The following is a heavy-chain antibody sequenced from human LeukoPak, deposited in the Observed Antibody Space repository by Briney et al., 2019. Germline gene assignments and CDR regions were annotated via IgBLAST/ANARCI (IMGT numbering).Heavy chain of an antibody. CDR3: ARDWVFFDS. V-gene: IGHV3-23*01. D-gene: IGHD6-13*01. Sequence: PGGTLRLSCAASGFTFSSYGMSWVRQAPGKGLEWVSAISGSGGSTYYADSVKGRFTISRDNAKNSLDLQMNSLRAEDTAVYYCARDWVFFDSWGQGTLVTVSS. CDR1: GFTFSSYG. J-gene: IGHJ4*02. CDR2: ISGSGGST.